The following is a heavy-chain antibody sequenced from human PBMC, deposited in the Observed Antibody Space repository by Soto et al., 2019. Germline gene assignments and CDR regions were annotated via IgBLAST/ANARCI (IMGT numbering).Heavy chain of an antibody. Sequence: QVQLVQSGAEEKKPGASVKVSCKASGYTFTNYAMHWVRQAPGQRLEWMGWINAGNGNTKYSQKFQGRVTITSDTSASTAYMELSSLRSEDTAVDYCARVSGYYVLDYWGQGTLVTVSS. D-gene: IGHD5-12*01. J-gene: IGHJ4*02. V-gene: IGHV1-3*05. CDR3: ARVSGYYVLDY. CDR1: GYTFTNYA. CDR2: INAGNGNT.